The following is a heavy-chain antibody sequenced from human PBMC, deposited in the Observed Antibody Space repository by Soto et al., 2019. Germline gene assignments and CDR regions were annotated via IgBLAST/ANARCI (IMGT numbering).Heavy chain of an antibody. J-gene: IGHJ3*02. CDR1: GFTFSSHW. CDR3: TREAGYCSRTSCYRRAFDS. CDR2: INTEGGIT. V-gene: IGHV3-74*01. D-gene: IGHD2-2*01. Sequence: EVQLVESGGDLVQPGGSLRLSCAASGFTFSSHWMHWVRRVPGKGLVWVSHINTEGGITGYADSVKGRFTISRENAKNTLYLQMNGLRVEDTSVYYCTREAGYCSRTSCYRRAFDSWGQGTMVTVSS.